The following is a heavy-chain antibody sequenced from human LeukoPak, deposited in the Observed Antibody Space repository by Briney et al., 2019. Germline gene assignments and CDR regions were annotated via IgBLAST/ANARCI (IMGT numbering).Heavy chain of an antibody. CDR2: IYYSGST. CDR3: ARQRVSAGYCSGGSCLAHFDY. V-gene: IGHV4-59*08. J-gene: IGHJ4*02. CDR1: GGSISSYY. Sequence: PSETLSLTCTVSGGSISSYYWSWIRQPPGKGLEWIGYIYYSGSTNYNPSLKSRVTISVDTSKNQFSLKLSSVTAADTAVYYCARQRVSAGYCSGGSCLAHFDYWGQGTLVTVSS. D-gene: IGHD2-15*01.